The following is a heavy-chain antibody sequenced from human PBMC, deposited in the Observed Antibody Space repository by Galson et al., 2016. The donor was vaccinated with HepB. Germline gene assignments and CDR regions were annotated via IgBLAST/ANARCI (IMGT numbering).Heavy chain of an antibody. CDR2: IRFDGRNK. CDR3: ARDHILREVGVAPGAENSYYYHGMDV. D-gene: IGHD2-15*01. V-gene: IGHV3-33*01. J-gene: IGHJ6*02. CDR1: GFIFRGYG. Sequence: SLRLSCAASGFIFRGYGMHWVRQAPGKGLEWVAVIRFDGRNKYYADSVKGRFTISRDNSNNTLYLQMNSMTAEDTAVYYCARDHILREVGVAPGAENSYYYHGMDVWGHGTTVTVSS.